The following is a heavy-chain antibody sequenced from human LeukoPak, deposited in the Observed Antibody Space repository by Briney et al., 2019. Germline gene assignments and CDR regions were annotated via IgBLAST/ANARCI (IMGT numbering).Heavy chain of an antibody. D-gene: IGHD5/OR15-5a*01. CDR1: GGTFSSYA. CDR2: IIPIFGTA. J-gene: IGHJ3*02. CDR3: ARDQSSVDAFDI. Sequence: SVKVSCKASGGTFSSYAISWVRQAPGQGLEWMGGIIPIFGTANYAQKFQGRVTITADESTSTAYMELSSLRSEDTAVYYCARDQSSVDAFDIWGQGTMVTLSS. V-gene: IGHV1-69*13.